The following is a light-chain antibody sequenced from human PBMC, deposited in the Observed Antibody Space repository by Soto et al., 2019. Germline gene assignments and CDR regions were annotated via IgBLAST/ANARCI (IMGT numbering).Light chain of an antibody. CDR3: QSYDISLSGYVV. J-gene: IGLJ2*01. CDR1: SSNIGAGYD. V-gene: IGLV1-40*01. CDR2: HNS. Sequence: QSVLTQPPSVSGAPGQRVTISCTGSSSNIGAGYDVHWYQQLPGTAPKLLIYHNSDRPSGVPDRFSGSKSGTSASLAITGLQAEDEADYYCQSYDISLSGYVVFSGGTQLTVL.